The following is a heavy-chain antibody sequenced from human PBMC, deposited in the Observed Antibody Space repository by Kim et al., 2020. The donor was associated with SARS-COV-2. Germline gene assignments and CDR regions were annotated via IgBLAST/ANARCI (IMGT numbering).Heavy chain of an antibody. J-gene: IGHJ6*02. CDR3: ARDEGSLKYYYYYGMDV. CDR2: ISYDGSNK. Sequence: GGSLRLSCAASGFTFSSYAMHWVRQAPGKGLEWVAVISYDGSNKYYVDSVKGRFTISRDNSKNTLYLQMNSLRAEDTAVYYCARDEGSLKYYYYYGMDVWGQGTTVTVSS. CDR1: GFTFSSYA. V-gene: IGHV3-30*04.